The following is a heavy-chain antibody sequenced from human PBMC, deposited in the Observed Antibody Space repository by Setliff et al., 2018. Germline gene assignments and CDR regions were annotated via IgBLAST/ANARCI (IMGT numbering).Heavy chain of an antibody. J-gene: IGHJ3*02. Sequence: ASVKVYCKASGYTFTSHYMHWVRQAPGLGLEWMGTINPSSGRTSYAQKFQGRVTMTRDTSTSTVYMDMSSLRSEDTAVYYCARDVFPYHYEGAFDIWGQGTMVTVSS. CDR2: INPSSGRT. CDR1: GYTFTSHY. CDR3: ARDVFPYHYEGAFDI. D-gene: IGHD3-22*01. V-gene: IGHV1-46*01.